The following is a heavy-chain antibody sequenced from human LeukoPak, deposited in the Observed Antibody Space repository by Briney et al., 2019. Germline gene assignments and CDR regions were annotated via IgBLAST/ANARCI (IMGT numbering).Heavy chain of an antibody. J-gene: IGHJ4*02. D-gene: IGHD3-22*01. CDR2: IYYSGST. Sequence: SETLSLTCTVSGGSFSSYYWSWVRQPPGKGLEWIGYIYYSGSTNYNPSLKSRVTISVDTSKNQFSLKLSSVTAADTAVYYCARIEWYYYDSSGLGPFDYWGQGTLVTVSS. CDR1: GGSFSSYY. CDR3: ARIEWYYYDSSGLGPFDY. V-gene: IGHV4-59*01.